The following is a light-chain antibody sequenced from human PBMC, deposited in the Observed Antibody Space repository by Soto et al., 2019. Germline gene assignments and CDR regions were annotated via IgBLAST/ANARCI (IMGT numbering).Light chain of an antibody. CDR3: MQSLQLRT. V-gene: IGKV2-24*01. J-gene: IGKJ1*01. CDR1: RSLLQSDGNTY. Sequence: DIELTQTPLSSSVTLGQPASFSCRSSRSLLQSDGNTYLSWLHQRPGQPPRLLIYQISKRLSGVPDRFSGSGAGTSFTLKISRVEAQDVGIYFCMQSLQLRTFGQGTKVDIK. CDR2: QIS.